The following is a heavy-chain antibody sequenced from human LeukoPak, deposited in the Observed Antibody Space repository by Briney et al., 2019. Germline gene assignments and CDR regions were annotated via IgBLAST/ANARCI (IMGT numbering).Heavy chain of an antibody. J-gene: IGHJ6*02. CDR3: ARDFVRSLTGMDV. D-gene: IGHD3-10*01. Sequence: ASVKVSCKASGYTFTNYAMHWVRQAPGQRLEWLGWITAGHGNTEYSQKFQGRVTINRDTSASTAYMELSSLRTEDTAVYYCARDFVRSLTGMDVWGQGTTVTVSS. V-gene: IGHV1-3*01. CDR2: ITAGHGNT. CDR1: GYTFTNYA.